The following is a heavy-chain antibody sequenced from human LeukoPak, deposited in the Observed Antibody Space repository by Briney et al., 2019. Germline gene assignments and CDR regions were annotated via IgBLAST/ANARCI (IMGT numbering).Heavy chain of an antibody. CDR1: GYTFTNYD. J-gene: IGHJ6*02. Sequence: ASVKVSCKASGYTFTNYDINWVRQATGQGLEWMGWMNPNSVNTGYAQKFQDRVTMTRNTSISTAYMELTRLTSEDTAVYYCARGDSGYFFYYGLDVWGQGTTVTVSS. CDR2: MNPNSVNT. CDR3: ARGDSGYFFYYGLDV. D-gene: IGHD3-10*01. V-gene: IGHV1-8*01.